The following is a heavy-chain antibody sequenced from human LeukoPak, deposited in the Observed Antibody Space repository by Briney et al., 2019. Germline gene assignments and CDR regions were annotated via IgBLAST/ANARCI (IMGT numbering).Heavy chain of an antibody. V-gene: IGHV1-18*01. D-gene: IGHD3-10*01. Sequence: GASVKVSCKASGYTFTSYGISWVRQAPGQGLEWMGWISAYNGNTNYAQKLQGRVTMTTDTSTSTAYMELRSLRSDDTAVYYCARDPGTMLRGSRRWYDGNYYYMDVWGKGTTVTISS. CDR3: ARDPGTMLRGSRRWYDGNYYYMDV. J-gene: IGHJ6*03. CDR1: GYTFTSYG. CDR2: ISAYNGNT.